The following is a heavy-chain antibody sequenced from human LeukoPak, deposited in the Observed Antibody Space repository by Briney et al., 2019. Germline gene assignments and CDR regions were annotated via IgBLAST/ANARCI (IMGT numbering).Heavy chain of an antibody. Sequence: GGSLRLSCAASGFTFSSYGMSWVRQAPGKGLEWVSAISGSGGSTYYADSVKGRFTISRDNSKSTLYLQMNSLRAEDTAVYYCARVVPPTDYGSGSYFWDPYYFDYWGQGTLVTVSS. CDR2: ISGSGGST. CDR3: ARVVPPTDYGSGSYFWDPYYFDY. CDR1: GFTFSSYG. J-gene: IGHJ4*02. D-gene: IGHD3-10*01. V-gene: IGHV3-23*01.